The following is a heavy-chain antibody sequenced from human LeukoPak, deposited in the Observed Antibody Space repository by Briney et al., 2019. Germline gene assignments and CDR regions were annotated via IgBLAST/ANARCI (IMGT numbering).Heavy chain of an antibody. CDR1: GYTFTGYY. CDR3: ARGYDILTGYYYPHYYMDV. CDR2: INPNSGGT. V-gene: IGHV1-2*02. J-gene: IGHJ6*03. D-gene: IGHD3-9*01. Sequence: ASVKVSCKASGYTFTGYYMHWVRQGPGQGLEWMGWINPNSGGTNYAQKFQGRVTMTRDTSISTAYMELSRLRSDDTAVYYCARGYDILTGYYYPHYYMDVWGKGTTVTISS.